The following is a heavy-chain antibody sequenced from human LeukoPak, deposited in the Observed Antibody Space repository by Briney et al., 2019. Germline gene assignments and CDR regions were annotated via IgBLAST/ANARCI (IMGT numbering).Heavy chain of an antibody. CDR2: IYTSGST. CDR3: ARSSPHPIAVAGPPGY. V-gene: IGHV4-61*02. CDR1: GGSISSGGYY. Sequence: SSHTLSLTCTVSGGSISSGGYYWNWIRQPAGKGLEWIGRIYTSGSTNYNPSLKSRVTISVDTSKNQFSLKLSSVTAADTAVYYCARSSPHPIAVAGPPGYWGQGTLVTVSS. D-gene: IGHD6-19*01. J-gene: IGHJ4*02.